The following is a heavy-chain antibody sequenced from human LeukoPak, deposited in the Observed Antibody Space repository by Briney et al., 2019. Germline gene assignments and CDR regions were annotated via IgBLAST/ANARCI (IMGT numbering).Heavy chain of an antibody. CDR1: GFTFRASW. Sequence: GGSLRLSCGASGFTFRASWMNWVRQAPGKGLEWVASINPDGSEKYSVDSVKGRFTISRDNAKNSLYLQMNSLRAEDTAVYYCARDRGYSSFDYWGQGTLVTVSS. CDR3: ARDRGYSSFDY. D-gene: IGHD6-19*01. J-gene: IGHJ4*02. V-gene: IGHV3-7*01. CDR2: INPDGSEK.